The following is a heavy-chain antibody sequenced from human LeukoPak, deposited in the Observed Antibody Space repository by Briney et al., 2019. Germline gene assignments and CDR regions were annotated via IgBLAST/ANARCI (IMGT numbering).Heavy chain of an antibody. CDR1: GGTFSSYA. CDR3: AREVYYGSGRAFDF. D-gene: IGHD3-10*01. V-gene: IGHV1-69*05. J-gene: IGHJ3*01. CDR2: IIPIFGTA. Sequence: ASVKVSCKASGGTFSSYAISWVRQAPGQGLEWMGGIIPIFGTANYAQKFQGRVTMTRDTSISTAYMELSRLRSDDTAVYYCAREVYYGSGRAFDFWGQETMVTVSS.